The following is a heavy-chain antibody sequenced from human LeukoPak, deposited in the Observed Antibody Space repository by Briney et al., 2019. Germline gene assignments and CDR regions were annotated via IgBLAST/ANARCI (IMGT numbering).Heavy chain of an antibody. J-gene: IGHJ4*02. CDR1: GDSISSSSYY. D-gene: IGHD5-18*01. Sequence: SETLSLTCTVSGDSISSSSYYWAWIRQPPGKGLEWIGTIYYSGSTYYSPSLKSRVTISVDTSKNQFSLKLSSVTAADTAVYYCARQAPLAYNFGHIKGFDFWGQGTLVTVSS. CDR3: ARQAPLAYNFGHIKGFDF. CDR2: IYYSGST. V-gene: IGHV4-39*01.